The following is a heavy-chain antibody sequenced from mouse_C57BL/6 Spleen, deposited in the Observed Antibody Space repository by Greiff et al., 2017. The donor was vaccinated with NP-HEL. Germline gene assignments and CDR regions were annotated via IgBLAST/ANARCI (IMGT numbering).Heavy chain of an antibody. CDR2: INPSTGGT. Sequence: VQLQQSGPELVKPGASVKISCKASGYSFTGYYMNWVKQSPEKSLEWIGEINPSTGGTTYNQKFKAKATLTVDKSSSTAYMQLKSLTSEDSAVYDCSRKGALVRNPSAMDYWGQGTSVTVSS. V-gene: IGHV1-42*01. CDR3: SRKGALVRNPSAMDY. D-gene: IGHD1-2*01. CDR1: GYSFTGYY. J-gene: IGHJ4*01.